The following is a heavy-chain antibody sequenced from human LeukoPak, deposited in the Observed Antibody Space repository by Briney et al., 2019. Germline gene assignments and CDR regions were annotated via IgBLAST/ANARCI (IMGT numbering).Heavy chain of an antibody. Sequence: SETLSLTCTVSGXSISPYYWSWVRQPPGKGLEWIGNIYYSGSTDSNPSLKSRVTFSVDTSKNQFSLKLSSVTAADTAMYYCARGQRGLPYWGQGTLATVSS. CDR2: IYYSGST. CDR1: GXSISPYY. V-gene: IGHV4-59*01. J-gene: IGHJ4*02. CDR3: ARGQRGLPY. D-gene: IGHD3/OR15-3a*01.